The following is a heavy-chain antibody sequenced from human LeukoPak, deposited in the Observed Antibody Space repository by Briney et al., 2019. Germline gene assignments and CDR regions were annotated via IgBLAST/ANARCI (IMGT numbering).Heavy chain of an antibody. CDR2: IIPIFGTA. J-gene: IGHJ6*03. D-gene: IGHD3-3*01. Sequence: SVKVSCKASGGTFSSYAISWVRQAPGQGLEWMGGIIPIFGTADYAQKFQGRVTITADESTSTAYMELSSLRSEDTAVYYCAREYYDFWSGYHHYYMDVWGKGTTVTVSS. V-gene: IGHV1-69*13. CDR3: AREYYDFWSGYHHYYMDV. CDR1: GGTFSSYA.